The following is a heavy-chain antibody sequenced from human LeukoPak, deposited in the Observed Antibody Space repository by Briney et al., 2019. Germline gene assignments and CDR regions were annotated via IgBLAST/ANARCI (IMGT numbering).Heavy chain of an antibody. CDR2: ISYDGSNK. V-gene: IGHV3-30*04. J-gene: IGHJ5*02. CDR3: AREAGYYCSSTSCYSNWFDP. D-gene: IGHD2-2*01. CDR1: GFTFSSYA. Sequence: GGSLRLSCAASGFTFSSYAMHWVRQAPGKGPEWVAVISYDGSNKYYADSVKGRFTISRDNSKNTLYLQMNSLRAEDTAVYYCAREAGYYCSSTSCYSNWFDPWGQGTLVTVSS.